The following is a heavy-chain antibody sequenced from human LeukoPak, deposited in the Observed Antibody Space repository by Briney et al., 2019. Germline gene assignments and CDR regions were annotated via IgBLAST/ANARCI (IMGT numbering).Heavy chain of an antibody. CDR1: GFTFSSDG. CDR3: AKDSRYYGSGSYLPVDY. Sequence: GGSLRLSCAASGFTFSSDGMHWVRQAPSKGLEWVAVISYDGSNKYYADSVKGRFTISRDNSKNTLYLQMNSLRAEDTAVYYCAKDSRYYGSGSYLPVDYWGQGTLVTVSS. V-gene: IGHV3-30*18. CDR2: ISYDGSNK. D-gene: IGHD3-10*01. J-gene: IGHJ4*02.